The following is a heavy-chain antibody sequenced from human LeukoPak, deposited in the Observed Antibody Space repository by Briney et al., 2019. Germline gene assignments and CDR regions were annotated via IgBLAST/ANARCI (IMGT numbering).Heavy chain of an antibody. CDR2: INTGNGNT. V-gene: IGHV1-3*04. CDR1: QYSFTDYA. CDR3: ARNTETAIPLPYYFDY. D-gene: IGHD2-21*02. Sequence: GASVKVSCKASQYSFTDYAVHWVRQAPGQRLECMGWINTGNGNTKYSQKFQGRVTITRDTSASTAYMDLSSLRSEDTAVYYCARNTETAIPLPYYFDYWGQGTLVTVSS. J-gene: IGHJ4*02.